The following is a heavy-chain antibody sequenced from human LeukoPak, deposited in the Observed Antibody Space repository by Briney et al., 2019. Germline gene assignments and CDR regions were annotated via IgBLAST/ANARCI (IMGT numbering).Heavy chain of an antibody. J-gene: IGHJ3*02. CDR1: GGSISSYY. V-gene: IGHV4-59*01. D-gene: IGHD6-6*01. CDR3: ARGRSSHAFDI. Sequence: SETLSLTCTVSGGSISSYYWSWIRQPPGKGLEWIGYIYYSGSTSYNPSLKSRVTISVDTSKNQFSLKLSSVTAADTAVYYCARGRSSHAFDIWGQGTMVTVSS. CDR2: IYYSGST.